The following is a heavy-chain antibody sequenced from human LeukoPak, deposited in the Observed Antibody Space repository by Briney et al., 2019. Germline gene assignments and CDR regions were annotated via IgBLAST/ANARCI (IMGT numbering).Heavy chain of an antibody. CDR3: ARVGGYYDFRVPGDAFDI. Sequence: ASVKVSCKASGYTFTSYGISWVRQAPGQGLEWMGWISAYNGNTNYAQKLQGRVTMTTDTSTSTAYMELRSLRSDDTAVYYCARVGGYYDFRVPGDAFDIWGQGTMVTVSS. D-gene: IGHD3-3*01. CDR1: GYTFTSYG. V-gene: IGHV1-18*01. CDR2: ISAYNGNT. J-gene: IGHJ3*02.